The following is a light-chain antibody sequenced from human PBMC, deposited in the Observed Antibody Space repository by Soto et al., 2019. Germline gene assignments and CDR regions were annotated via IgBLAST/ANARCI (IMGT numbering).Light chain of an antibody. Sequence: ATQMTQSQCSLSACLGDGITLTCRASRDIGSDLSWYQQKPGKAPTLLIYAASNLQSGVPSRFRGSRSGTEFTLTVSSLQPEDFATYYCLQDHDDSWTFGQGTKVDIK. CDR2: AAS. J-gene: IGKJ1*01. V-gene: IGKV1-6*01. CDR3: LQDHDDSWT. CDR1: RDIGSD.